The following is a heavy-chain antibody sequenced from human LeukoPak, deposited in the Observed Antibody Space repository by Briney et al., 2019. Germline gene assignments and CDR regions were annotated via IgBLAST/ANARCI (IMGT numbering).Heavy chain of an antibody. CDR2: ISNSSSYI. V-gene: IGHV3-21*01. CDR1: GFTFSSYS. J-gene: IGHJ4*02. Sequence: PGGSLRLSCAASGFTFSSYSTNCVRHAPGKGLEWVASISNSSSYIYYADSVKGRFTISRDNAKNSLCLQMNSLRAEDTAVYYCARDRGGFDYWGQGTLVSVSS. CDR3: ARDRGGFDY. D-gene: IGHD3-10*01.